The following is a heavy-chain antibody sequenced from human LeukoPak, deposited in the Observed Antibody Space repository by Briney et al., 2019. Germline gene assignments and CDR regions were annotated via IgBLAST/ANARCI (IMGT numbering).Heavy chain of an antibody. D-gene: IGHD1-26*01. CDR2: ISYDGSNK. Sequence: GGSLRLSYAASGFTFSSYGMHWVRQAPGKGLEWVAVISYDGSNKYYADSVKGRFTISRDNSKNTLYLQMNSLRAEDTAAYYCAKDELLFSPSYYFDYWGQGTLVTVSS. V-gene: IGHV3-30*18. CDR1: GFTFSSYG. J-gene: IGHJ4*02. CDR3: AKDELLFSPSYYFDY.